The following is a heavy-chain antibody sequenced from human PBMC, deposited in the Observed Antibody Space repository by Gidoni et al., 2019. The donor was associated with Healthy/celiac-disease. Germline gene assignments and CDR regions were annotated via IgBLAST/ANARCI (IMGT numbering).Heavy chain of an antibody. CDR3: AGDWGDELGY. CDR1: G. CDR2: ISAYNGNT. D-gene: IGHD3-16*01. Sequence: GISWVRQAPGQGLEWMGWISAYNGNTNYAQKLQGRVTMTTDTSTSTAYMELRSLRSDDTAVYYCAGDWGDELGYWGQGTLVTVSS. J-gene: IGHJ4*02. V-gene: IGHV1-18*01.